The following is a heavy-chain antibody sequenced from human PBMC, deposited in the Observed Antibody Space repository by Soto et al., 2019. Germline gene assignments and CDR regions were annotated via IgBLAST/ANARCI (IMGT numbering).Heavy chain of an antibody. D-gene: IGHD6-19*01. CDR1: GGTFSSYT. Sequence: QVQLVQSGAEVKKPGSSVKVSCKASGGTFSSYTISWMRQAPGQGLEWMARIIPILGIANYAQKFQGRVTITADKSTSTAYMELSSLRSEDTAVYYCAREDSSGWSSPEYYFDYWGQGTLVTVSS. CDR2: IIPILGIA. CDR3: AREDSSGWSSPEYYFDY. V-gene: IGHV1-69*08. J-gene: IGHJ4*02.